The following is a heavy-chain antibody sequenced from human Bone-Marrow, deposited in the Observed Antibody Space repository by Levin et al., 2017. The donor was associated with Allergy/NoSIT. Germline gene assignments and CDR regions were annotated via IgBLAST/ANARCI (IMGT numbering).Heavy chain of an antibody. CDR2: INPNSGGT. CDR3: ASQHTYYDTLD. J-gene: IGHJ4*02. V-gene: IGHV1-2*02. D-gene: IGHD3-9*01. CDR1: GYTFIDYY. Sequence: ASVKVSCKASGYTFIDYYIHWVRQAPGQGLEWMGWINPNSGGTNSAQKFQGRLTMTRDTSITTAYMELSTLRSDDTAVYYCASQHTYYDTLDWGQGTLVTVSS.